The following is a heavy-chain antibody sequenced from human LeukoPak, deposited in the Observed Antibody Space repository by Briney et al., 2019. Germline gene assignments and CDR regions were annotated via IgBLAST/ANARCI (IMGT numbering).Heavy chain of an antibody. CDR2: INPNSGGT. V-gene: IGHV1-2*02. D-gene: IGHD4-17*01. J-gene: IGHJ4*02. CDR1: GYTFTGYY. Sequence: EASVTVSCKASGYTFTGYYMHWVRQAPGQGLEWMGWINPNSGGTNYAQKFQGRVTMTRDTSISTAYMELSRLRSDDTAVYYCARDPRGTTVIFDYWGQGTLVTVSS. CDR3: ARDPRGTTVIFDY.